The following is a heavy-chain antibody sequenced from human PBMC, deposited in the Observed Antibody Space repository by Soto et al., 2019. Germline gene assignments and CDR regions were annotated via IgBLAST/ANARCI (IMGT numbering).Heavy chain of an antibody. D-gene: IGHD4-4*01. CDR1: GGSISSGGYY. CDR2: IYYSGST. V-gene: IGHV4-31*03. Sequence: QVQLQESGPGLVKPSQTLSLTCTVSGGSISSGGYYWSWIRQHPGKGLEWIGYIYYSGSTYYNPSLKSRVTISVDTSKNQFSLKLSSVTAAHTAVYYCANHRSIYSPHDASFDYWGQGTLVTVSS. CDR3: ANHRSIYSPHDASFDY. J-gene: IGHJ4*02.